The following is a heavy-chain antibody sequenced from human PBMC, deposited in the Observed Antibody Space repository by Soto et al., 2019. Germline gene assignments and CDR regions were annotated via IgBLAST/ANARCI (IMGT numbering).Heavy chain of an antibody. CDR1: GGSISSSSYY. CDR3: ARTIKTVTDAFDI. V-gene: IGHV4-39*01. D-gene: IGHD4-17*01. CDR2: IYYSGST. J-gene: IGHJ3*02. Sequence: SETLSLTCTVSGGSISSSSYYWGWIRQPPGKGLEWIGGIYYSGSTYYNPSLKSRVTISVDTSKNQFSLKLSSVTAADTAVYYCARTIKTVTDAFDIWGQGTMVTVSS.